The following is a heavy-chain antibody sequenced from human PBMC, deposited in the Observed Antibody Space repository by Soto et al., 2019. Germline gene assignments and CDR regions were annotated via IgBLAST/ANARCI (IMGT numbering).Heavy chain of an antibody. CDR2: IYTSGST. J-gene: IGHJ6*02. CDR1: GGSISSYY. Sequence: SETLSLTCTVSGGSISSYYWSWIRQPAGKGLEWIGRIYTSGSTNYNPSLKSRVTMSVDTSKIQFSLKLSSVAAADTAVYYCARDAHITMVRGVTAWYYYYGMDVWGQGTTVTVSS. CDR3: ARDAHITMVRGVTAWYYYYGMDV. D-gene: IGHD3-10*01. V-gene: IGHV4-4*07.